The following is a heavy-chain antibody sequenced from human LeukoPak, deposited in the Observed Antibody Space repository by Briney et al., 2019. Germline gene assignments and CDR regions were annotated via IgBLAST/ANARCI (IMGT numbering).Heavy chain of an antibody. V-gene: IGHV4-59*01. CDR2: IYYSGST. CDR3: ARGSSSWKSLGFDWFDP. J-gene: IGHJ5*02. CDR1: GGSISSYY. D-gene: IGHD6-13*01. Sequence: SETLSLTCTVSGGSISSYYWSWIRQPPGKGLEWIGYIYYSGSTNYNPSLKSRVTISVDTSKNQFSLKLSSVTAADTAVYYCARGSSSWKSLGFDWFDPWGQGTLVTVSS.